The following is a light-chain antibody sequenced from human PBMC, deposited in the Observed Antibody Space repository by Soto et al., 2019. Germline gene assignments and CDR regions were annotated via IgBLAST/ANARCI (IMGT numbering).Light chain of an antibody. CDR2: DAS. V-gene: IGKV3-11*01. CDR1: QSVGDY. CDR3: QQRSDWPPIT. J-gene: IGKJ5*01. Sequence: TVLTQSPATLSLSPGERACLSCRASQSVGDYVARYQQKPGQAPRLLIYDASNRAAGVPYRFRGSGSGTDFTLTISSVEPEDFGVYYCQQRSDWPPITFGQGTRLENK.